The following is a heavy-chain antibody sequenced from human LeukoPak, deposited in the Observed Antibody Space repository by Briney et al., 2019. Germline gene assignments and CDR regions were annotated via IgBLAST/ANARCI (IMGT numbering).Heavy chain of an antibody. CDR1: GYTFTSYY. CDR2: INPSGGST. V-gene: IGHV1-46*01. D-gene: IGHD2-2*01. CDR3: ATLNCSSTSCQRNPFDY. J-gene: IGHJ4*02. Sequence: ASVKVSCKASGYTFTSYYMHWVRQAPGQGLEWMGIINPSGGSTSYAQKFQGRVTITRDTSTSTVYMELSSLGSEDTAVYYCATLNCSSTSCQRNPFDYWGQGTLVTVSS.